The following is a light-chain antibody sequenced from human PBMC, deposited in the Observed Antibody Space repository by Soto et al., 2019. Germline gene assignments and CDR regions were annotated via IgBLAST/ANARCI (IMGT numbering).Light chain of an antibody. Sequence: QSALTQPPSASGSPGQSVTISCTGTSSDVGGYNYVSGYQQHPGKAPKLMIYEVSKRPSGVPDRFSGSKSGNTASLTVSGLQAEDEADYYCSSYAGSNGWVGGGTKLTVL. CDR2: EVS. CDR3: SSYAGSNGW. CDR1: SSDVGGYNY. J-gene: IGLJ2*01. V-gene: IGLV2-8*01.